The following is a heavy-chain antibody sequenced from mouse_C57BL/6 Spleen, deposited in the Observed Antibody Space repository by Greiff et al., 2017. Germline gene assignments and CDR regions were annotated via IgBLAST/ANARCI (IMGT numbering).Heavy chain of an antibody. V-gene: IGHV1-52*01. CDR3: ARFYYGSSPDWFAY. D-gene: IGHD1-1*01. Sequence: QVQLQQPGAELVRPGSSVKLSCKASGYTFTSYWIHWVKQRPIQGLEWIGNIDPSDSETHYNQKFKDKATLTVDKSSSTAYMQLSSLTSEDSAVYYCARFYYGSSPDWFAYWGQGTLVTVSA. CDR2: IDPSDSET. J-gene: IGHJ3*01. CDR1: GYTFTSYW.